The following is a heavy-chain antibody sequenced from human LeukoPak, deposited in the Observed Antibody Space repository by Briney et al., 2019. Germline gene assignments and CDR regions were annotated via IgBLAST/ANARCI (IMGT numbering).Heavy chain of an antibody. CDR1: GGSISSYY. CDR3: ARETPIAAAGPSTYYSYYMDV. V-gene: IGHV4-59*01. D-gene: IGHD6-13*01. Sequence: SETLSLTCTVSGGSISSYYWSWIRQPPGKGLEWIGYIYYSGSTNYNPSLKSRVTISVDTSKNQFSLKLSSVTAADTAVYYCARETPIAAAGPSTYYSYYMDVWGKGTTVTVSS. CDR2: IYYSGST. J-gene: IGHJ6*03.